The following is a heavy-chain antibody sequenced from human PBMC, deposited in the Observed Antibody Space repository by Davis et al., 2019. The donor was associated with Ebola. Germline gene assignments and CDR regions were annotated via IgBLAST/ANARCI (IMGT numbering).Heavy chain of an antibody. CDR1: GYTFTSYG. J-gene: IGHJ4*02. CDR2: ISGFNTNT. D-gene: IGHD3-9*01. V-gene: IGHV1-18*04. Sequence: SVNVSCKSSGYTFTSYGLVWVRQAPGLGLEWMGWISGFNTNTNFAQKFQGRVTVSKDTSTNTAYMDLRSLTSDDTAIYYCARAPNYDVLTGTSSYYFDYWGQGTLVTVSS. CDR3: ARAPNYDVLTGTSSYYFDY.